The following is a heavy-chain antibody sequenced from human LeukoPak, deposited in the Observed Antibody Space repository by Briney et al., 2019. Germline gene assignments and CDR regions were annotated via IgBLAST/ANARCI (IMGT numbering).Heavy chain of an antibody. J-gene: IGHJ4*02. CDR2: IYPGDSDT. V-gene: IGHV5-51*01. Sequence: GESLKISCKGSGYNFTNYWIGWVRQMPGKGLEWMGIIYPGDSDTRYSPSFQGQVTISADKSINTAYLQWSSLKASVTAMYYCARRHYYDSSGYYQGPISVYFDYWGQGTLVTVSS. CDR3: ARRHYYDSSGYYQGPISVYFDY. D-gene: IGHD3-22*01. CDR1: GYNFTNYW.